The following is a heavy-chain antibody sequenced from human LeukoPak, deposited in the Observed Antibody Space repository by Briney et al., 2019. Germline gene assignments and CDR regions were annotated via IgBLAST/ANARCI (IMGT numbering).Heavy chain of an antibody. Sequence: GASVKVSCKASGYIFTSYYMHWVRQAPGQGLEWMGIINPSGGSTSYAQKFQGRVTMTRDTSTSTVYMELSSLRSEDTAVYYCARGILLLWFGELSHQFDPWGQGTLVTVSS. CDR2: INPSGGST. CDR1: GYIFTSYY. CDR3: ARGILLLWFGELSHQFDP. D-gene: IGHD3-10*01. V-gene: IGHV1-46*01. J-gene: IGHJ5*02.